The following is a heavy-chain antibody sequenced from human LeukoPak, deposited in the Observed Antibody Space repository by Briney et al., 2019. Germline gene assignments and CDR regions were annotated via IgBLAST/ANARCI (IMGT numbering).Heavy chain of an antibody. CDR1: GFSFISYG. CDR2: ISDDGRNK. V-gene: IGHV3-30*03. Sequence: GGSLRLSCAASGFSFISYGMHWVRQAPGKGLEWVGVISDDGRNKKYADSVKGRFTISRDNSKDTLYLQMNSLRDEDTAVYYCARDGRTVRAVRGVIGSWFDPWGQGTLVTVSS. CDR3: ARDGRTVRAVRGVIGSWFDP. D-gene: IGHD3-10*01. J-gene: IGHJ5*02.